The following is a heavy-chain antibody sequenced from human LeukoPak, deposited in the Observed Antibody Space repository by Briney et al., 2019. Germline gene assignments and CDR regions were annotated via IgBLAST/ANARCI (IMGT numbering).Heavy chain of an antibody. CDR3: ARDPGANYYDN. V-gene: IGHV1-2*02. Sequence: ASVKVSCKSSGYIFTSYFIHWVRQAPGQGLEWMGWINPNSGVTNYARKFQGRVTMTSDTAINTSYMDLRRLTSDDTAVYYCARDPGANYYDNWGQGTLVTVSS. J-gene: IGHJ4*02. D-gene: IGHD7-27*01. CDR1: GYIFTSYF. CDR2: INPNSGVT.